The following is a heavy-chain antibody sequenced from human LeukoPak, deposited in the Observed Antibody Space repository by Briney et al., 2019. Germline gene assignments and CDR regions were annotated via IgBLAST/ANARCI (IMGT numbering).Heavy chain of an antibody. Sequence: SVKVSCKASGGTFSSYAISWVRQAPGQGLEWMGRIIPILGIANYAQKFQGRVTITADKSTSTAYMELSSLRSEDTAVYYCARVFGPGSGYYSYWGQGTLVTVSS. J-gene: IGHJ4*02. D-gene: IGHD3-22*01. V-gene: IGHV1-69*04. CDR3: ARVFGPGSGYYSY. CDR2: IIPILGIA. CDR1: GGTFSSYA.